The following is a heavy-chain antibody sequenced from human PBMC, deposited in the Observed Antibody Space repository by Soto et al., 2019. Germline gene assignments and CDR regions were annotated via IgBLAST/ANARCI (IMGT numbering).Heavy chain of an antibody. CDR3: VRIRYQLPSSVLWLDP. D-gene: IGHD3-16*01. J-gene: IGHJ5*02. CDR2: INHVGGT. V-gene: IGHV4-34*01. Sequence: PSETLSLTCAVYGGFLSESYWTWIRQPPGKGLEWIGEINHVGGTNYNPSLKSRVTTSVDTSQNQFSLRLISVTAADTAMYFCVRIRYQLPSSVLWLDPWGQGTRVTVSS. CDR1: GGFLSESY.